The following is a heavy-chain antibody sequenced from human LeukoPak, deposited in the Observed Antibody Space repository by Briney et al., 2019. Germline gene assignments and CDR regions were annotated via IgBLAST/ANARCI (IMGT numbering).Heavy chain of an antibody. CDR3: AGGDYHDSSGFDY. Sequence: SETLSLTCAVYGGSFSGYYWSWIRQPPGKGLEWIGEINHSGSTNYNPSLKSRVTISVDTSKNQFSLKLSSVTAADTAVYYCAGGDYHDSSGFDYWGQGTLVTVSS. CDR1: GGSFSGYY. D-gene: IGHD3-22*01. J-gene: IGHJ4*02. CDR2: INHSGST. V-gene: IGHV4-34*01.